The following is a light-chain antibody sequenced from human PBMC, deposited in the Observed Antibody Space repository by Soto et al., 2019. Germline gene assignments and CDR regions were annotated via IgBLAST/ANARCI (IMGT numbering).Light chain of an antibody. CDR1: SSNIGSNT. CDR2: SNN. V-gene: IGLV1-44*01. CDR3: AAWDDSLNGHV. Sequence: QSVLTQPPSASGNPGQRVTISCSGSSSNIGSNTVNWYQQLPGTAPKLLIYSNNQRPSGVPDRFSGSKSGTSASLAISGLQSEDEADYYCAAWDDSLNGHVFGTGTKVTVL. J-gene: IGLJ1*01.